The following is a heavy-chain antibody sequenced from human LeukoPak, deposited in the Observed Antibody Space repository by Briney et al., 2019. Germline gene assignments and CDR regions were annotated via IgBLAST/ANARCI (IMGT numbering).Heavy chain of an antibody. CDR2: IYYSGST. CDR1: GGSISSYY. V-gene: IGHV4-59*01. Sequence: SETLSLTCTVSGGSISSYYWSWIRQPPGKGLEWIGYIYYSGSTNYNPSLKSRVTISVDTSKNQFSLKLSSVTAADTAVYYCARVRSSGYPPPPAFDYWGQGVLVTVSS. J-gene: IGHJ4*02. CDR3: ARVRSSGYPPPPAFDY. D-gene: IGHD3-22*01.